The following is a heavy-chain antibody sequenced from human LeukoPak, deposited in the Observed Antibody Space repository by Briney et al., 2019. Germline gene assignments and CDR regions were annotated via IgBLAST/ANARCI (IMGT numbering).Heavy chain of an antibody. J-gene: IGHJ3*02. CDR2: MNPNSGNT. D-gene: IGHD4-23*01. V-gene: IGHV1-8*03. CDR1: GYTFTSYD. Sequence: ASVKVSCKASGYTFTSYDINWVRQATGQGLEWMGWMNPNSGNTGYAQKFQGRVTIARNTSISTAYMELSSLRSEDTAVYYCARRCPRWNDAFDIWGQGTMVTVSS. CDR3: ARRCPRWNDAFDI.